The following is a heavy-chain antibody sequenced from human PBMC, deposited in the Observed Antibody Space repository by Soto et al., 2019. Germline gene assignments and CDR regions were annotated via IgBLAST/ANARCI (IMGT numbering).Heavy chain of an antibody. J-gene: IGHJ4*02. CDR3: ARDRDYYDSSGYYFDL. CDR2: ISSTGAYI. Sequence: PGGSLRLSCAASGFTFSRYTIDWVRQAPGKGLEWVSSISSTGAYISYAGSVKGRFTISRDNAKNSVSLQVNSLRAEDTAVYYCARDRDYYDSSGYYFDLWGQGALVTVSS. D-gene: IGHD3-22*01. CDR1: GFTFSRYT. V-gene: IGHV3-21*01.